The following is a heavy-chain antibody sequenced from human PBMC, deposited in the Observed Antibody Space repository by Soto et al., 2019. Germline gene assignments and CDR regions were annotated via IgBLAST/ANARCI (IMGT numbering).Heavy chain of an antibody. CDR3: AKGGLWEVYYFDY. D-gene: IGHD3-16*01. J-gene: IGHJ4*02. V-gene: IGHV3-30*18. CDR2: ISYDGSNK. Sequence: GGSLRLSCAASGFTFSSYGMHWVRQAPGKGLEWVAVISYDGSNKYYADSVKGRFTISRDNSKNTLYLQMNSLRAEDTAVYYCAKGGLWEVYYFDYWGQGTLVTVS. CDR1: GFTFSSYG.